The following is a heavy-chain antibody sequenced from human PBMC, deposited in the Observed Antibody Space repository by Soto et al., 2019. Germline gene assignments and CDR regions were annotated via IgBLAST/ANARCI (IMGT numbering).Heavy chain of an antibody. D-gene: IGHD3-10*01. J-gene: IGHJ4*02. Sequence: EALSVTCTVPVDSLNTEKWRSWVRQPPGKGLEWIGEIHHSVGANYIQSLKSRITMSVDKSNNQLSLKLSSVTAADTAVYFCAMGFYYRWVYWGQVTVFTVSS. CDR3: AMGFYYRWVY. V-gene: IGHV4-4*01. CDR1: VDSLNTEKW. CDR2: IHHSVGA.